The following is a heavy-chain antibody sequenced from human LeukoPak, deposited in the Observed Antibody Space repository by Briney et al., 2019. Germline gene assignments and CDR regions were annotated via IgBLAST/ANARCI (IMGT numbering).Heavy chain of an antibody. V-gene: IGHV3-48*01. CDR1: GFTLSSHS. D-gene: IGHD3-22*01. CDR3: AKAKGIYYYDIRATNGFDI. J-gene: IGHJ3*02. CDR2: MSSSNSII. Sequence: GGSLRLSCAASGFTLSSHSRNWVRQAPGKGLEWVSYMSSSNSIIYYADSVKGRFTISRDKAKNSLFLQMKSLRAEDTAVYYCAKAKGIYYYDIRATNGFDIWGQGTMVTVSS.